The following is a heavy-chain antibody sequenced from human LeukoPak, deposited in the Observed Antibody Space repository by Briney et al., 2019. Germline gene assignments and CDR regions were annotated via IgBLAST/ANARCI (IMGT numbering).Heavy chain of an antibody. CDR3: ARDTDSGSYSVFDY. V-gene: IGHV3-21*01. J-gene: IGHJ4*02. D-gene: IGHD1-26*01. CDR1: GSTLSSYS. Sequence: GGSLRLSCAASGSTLSSYSMNWVRQAPGKGLEWVSSISSSSSYIYYADSVKGRFTISRDNAKNSLYLQMNSLRAEDTAVYYCARDTDSGSYSVFDYWGQGTLVTVSS. CDR2: ISSSSSYI.